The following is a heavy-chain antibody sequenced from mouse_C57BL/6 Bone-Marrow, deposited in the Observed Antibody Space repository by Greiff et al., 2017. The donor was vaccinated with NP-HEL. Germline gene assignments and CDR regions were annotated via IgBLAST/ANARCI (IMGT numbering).Heavy chain of an antibody. CDR3: ARRGYGSSYGYFDV. D-gene: IGHD1-1*01. Sequence: QVQLQQPGAELVMPGASVKLSCKASGYTFTSYWMHWVKQRPGQGLEWIGEIDPSDSYTNYNQKFKGKSTLTVDKSSSTAYMQLSSLTSEDSAVYYWARRGYGSSYGYFDVWGTGTTVTVSS. J-gene: IGHJ1*03. V-gene: IGHV1-69*01. CDR1: GYTFTSYW. CDR2: IDPSDSYT.